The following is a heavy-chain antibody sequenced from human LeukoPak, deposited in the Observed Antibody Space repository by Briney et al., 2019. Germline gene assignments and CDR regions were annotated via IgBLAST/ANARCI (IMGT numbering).Heavy chain of an antibody. CDR2: ISGSGDST. CDR1: GFTFTTYA. V-gene: IGHV3-23*01. D-gene: IGHD2/OR15-2a*01. CDR3: AKAHYIHFLDY. Sequence: PGGSLRLSCAASGFTFTTYAMSWVRQAPGKGLEWVSAISGSGDSTYYAGSVKGRFTISSDNSKNTLYLQVNSLRAEDTAVYYCAKAHYIHFLDYWGQGTLVTVSS. J-gene: IGHJ4*02.